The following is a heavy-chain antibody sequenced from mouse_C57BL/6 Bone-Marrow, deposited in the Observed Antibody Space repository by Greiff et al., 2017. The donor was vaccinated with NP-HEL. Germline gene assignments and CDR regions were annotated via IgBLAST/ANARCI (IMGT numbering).Heavy chain of an antibody. CDR2: IRLKSDNYAT. J-gene: IGHJ2*01. CDR3: LWLRRRGNYFDY. D-gene: IGHD2-2*01. Sequence: EVNVVESGGGLVQPGGSMKLSCVASGFTFSNYWMNWVRQSPEKGLEWVAQIRLKSDNYATHYAESVKGRFTISRDESKSRVNLQMNNLRAEDTGIYYCLWLRRRGNYFDYWGQGTTLTVSS. V-gene: IGHV6-3*01. CDR1: GFTFSNYW.